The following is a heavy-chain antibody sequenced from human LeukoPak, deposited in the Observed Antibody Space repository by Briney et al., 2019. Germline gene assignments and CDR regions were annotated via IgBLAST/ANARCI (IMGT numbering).Heavy chain of an antibody. CDR3: ARGGNTAANYYYNGMDV. CDR1: GLIFGNYT. CDR2: ISSSSYI. J-gene: IGHJ6*02. Sequence: HGGSLRRSCEGYGLIFGNYTVNWVRQAPGKGLEWVSSISSSSYIYYADSVKGRFTISRDNAKNSLYLQMNSLRAEDTAVYYCARGGNTAANYYYNGMDVRGQGTTVTVSS. D-gene: IGHD5-18*01. V-gene: IGHV3-21*01.